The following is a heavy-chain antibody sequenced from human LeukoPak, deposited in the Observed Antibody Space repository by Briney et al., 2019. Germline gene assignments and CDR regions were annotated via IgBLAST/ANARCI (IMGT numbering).Heavy chain of an antibody. V-gene: IGHV3-23*01. CDR2: ISATGGTI. CDR1: GFTFSSNG. D-gene: IGHD3-10*01. J-gene: IGHJ6*03. Sequence: GGSLRLSCAASGFTFSSNGMNWVRQAPGKGLERVSYISATGGTIYYADSVKGRFTISRDNSKNTLYLQMNSLRAEDTAVYYCAKSYYYGSGIYYYYYMDVWGKGTTVTVSS. CDR3: AKSYYYGSGIYYYYYMDV.